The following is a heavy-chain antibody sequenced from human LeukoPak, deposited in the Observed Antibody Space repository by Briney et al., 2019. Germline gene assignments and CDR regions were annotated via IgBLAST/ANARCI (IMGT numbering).Heavy chain of an antibody. CDR3: AEDLYNWNDGYYMDV. CDR1: GFTFSNYG. D-gene: IGHD1-1*01. J-gene: IGHJ6*03. V-gene: IGHV3-30*02. CDR2: IRYDGSDK. Sequence: GGSLRLSCAASGFTFSNYGIHWVRQAPGKGLEWVAFIRYDGSDKYYADSAKGRFTISRDSSKNTVYLQMDSLRDEDTAVYYCAEDLYNWNDGYYMDVWGKGTTVTVSS.